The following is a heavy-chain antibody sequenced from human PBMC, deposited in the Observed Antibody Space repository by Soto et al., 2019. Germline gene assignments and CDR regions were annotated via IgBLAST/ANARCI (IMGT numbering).Heavy chain of an antibody. CDR2: IYYSGST. CDR1: GGSISSYY. V-gene: IGHV4-59*12. CDR3: GLLAATYYYYGMDV. J-gene: IGHJ6*02. Sequence: SETLSLTCTVSGGSISSYYWSWIRQPPGKGLEWIGYIYYSGSTNYNPSLKSRVTISVDTSKNQFSLKLSSVTAADTAVYYCGLLAATYYYYGMDVWGQGTTVTVSS. D-gene: IGHD3-3*02.